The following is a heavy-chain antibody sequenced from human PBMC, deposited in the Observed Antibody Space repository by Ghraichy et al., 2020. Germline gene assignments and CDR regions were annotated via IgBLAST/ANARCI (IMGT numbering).Heavy chain of an antibody. J-gene: IGHJ4*02. V-gene: IGHV3-48*02. CDR3: ARDGYYGSGSHSDH. CDR2: ISSSSTNI. D-gene: IGHD3-10*01. Sequence: RGSLRLSCAASGFTFSLYSMSWVRQAPGKGLEWLAYISSSSTNIYYADSVKGRFTISRDNARNSLELQLNSLRDEDTAVYYCARDGYYGSGSHSDHWGQGTLVTV. CDR1: GFTFSLYS.